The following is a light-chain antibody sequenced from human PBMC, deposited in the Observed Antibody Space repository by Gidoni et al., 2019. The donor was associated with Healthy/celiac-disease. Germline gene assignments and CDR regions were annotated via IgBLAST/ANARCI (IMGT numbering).Light chain of an antibody. CDR1: SSDVGGYDY. J-gene: IGLJ3*02. CDR3: SSYAGSSDWV. CDR2: EVN. V-gene: IGLV2-8*01. Sequence: QSALTQPPSASGSPGQSVTISCTGTSSDVGGYDYVSWYQQHPGKAPQLMIYEVNKRPPGVPDRFSGSKSGNTASLIVSGLQAEDEADYYCSSYAGSSDWVFGGGTKLTVL.